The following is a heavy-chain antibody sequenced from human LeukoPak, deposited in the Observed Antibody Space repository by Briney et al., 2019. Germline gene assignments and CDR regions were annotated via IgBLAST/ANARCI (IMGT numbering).Heavy chain of an antibody. CDR3: ARQNDFRLDY. J-gene: IGHJ4*02. Sequence: GESLKISCKGSGYTSSSYWIGWVRQMPGKGLGWMGITHPGDSDTRYSPSLQGQVTISVDTSIGTAYLQWSSLKASDTAIYYCARQNDFRLDYWGQGTLVTVSS. CDR1: GYTSSSYW. V-gene: IGHV5-51*01. D-gene: IGHD3-3*01. CDR2: THPGDSDT.